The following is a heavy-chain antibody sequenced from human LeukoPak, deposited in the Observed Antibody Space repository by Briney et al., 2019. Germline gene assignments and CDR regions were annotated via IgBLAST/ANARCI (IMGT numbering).Heavy chain of an antibody. CDR1: GGFISSYY. CDR3: ARKAVADLIYIDS. CDR2: IYYSGST. Sequence: SETLSLTCSVSGGFISSYYWCWIRQPPGKGLEWMGNIYYSGSTNYNSSLKSRVTISVDTSKNQISLKLRSVTGADMAVYYWARKAVADLIYIDSGGQGTLVSVSS. D-gene: IGHD3-10*01. V-gene: IGHV4-59*08. J-gene: IGHJ4*02.